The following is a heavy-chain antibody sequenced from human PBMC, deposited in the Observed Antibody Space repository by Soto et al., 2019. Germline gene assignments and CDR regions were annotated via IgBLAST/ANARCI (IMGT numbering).Heavy chain of an antibody. CDR2: ISSSSSYI. J-gene: IGHJ6*02. CDR3: ARDVSGDTPYYYYYGMDV. D-gene: IGHD2-2*02. V-gene: IGHV3-21*01. Sequence: EVQLVESGGGLVKPGGSLRLSCAASGFTFSSYSMNWVRQAPGKGVEWVSSISSSSSYIYYADSVKGRFTISRDNAKNSLYLQMNSLRAEDTAVYYCARDVSGDTPYYYYYGMDVWGQGTTVTVSS. CDR1: GFTFSSYS.